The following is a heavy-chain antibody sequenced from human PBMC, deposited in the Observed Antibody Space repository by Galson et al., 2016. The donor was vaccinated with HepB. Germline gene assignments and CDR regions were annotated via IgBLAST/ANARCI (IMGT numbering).Heavy chain of an antibody. Sequence: SVKVSCKASGGTFSSYAISWVRQAPGQGLEWMGGIIPMLGTEKYPQKFQGRVTISADESTSTAYMEMTGLRAEDTAVYYCAREGYCSSSSCQSFYYYAMDVGGQGTLVTVSS. CDR3: AREGYCSSSSCQSFYYYAMDV. CDR2: IIPMLGTE. D-gene: IGHD2-2*01. CDR1: GGTFSSYA. V-gene: IGHV1-69*13. J-gene: IGHJ6*02.